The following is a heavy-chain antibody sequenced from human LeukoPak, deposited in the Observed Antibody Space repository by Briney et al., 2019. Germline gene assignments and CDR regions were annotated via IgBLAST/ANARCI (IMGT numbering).Heavy chain of an antibody. CDR1: PFTFSYYA. CDR2: ISGSGGST. J-gene: IGHJ5*02. V-gene: IGHV3-23*01. CDR3: AKASTVGATLNWFDP. D-gene: IGHD1-26*01. Sequence: GGSLRLSCSASPFTFSYYATAWVRQAPGKGLEWVSAISGSGGSTFYADSVKGRFTISRDNSKNTLYLQMNSLRAEDTAVYYCAKASTVGATLNWFDPWGQGTLVTVSS.